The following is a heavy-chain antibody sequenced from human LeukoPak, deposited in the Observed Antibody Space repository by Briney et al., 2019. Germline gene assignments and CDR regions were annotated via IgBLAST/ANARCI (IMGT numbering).Heavy chain of an antibody. D-gene: IGHD3-10*01. V-gene: IGHV4-31*03. CDR1: GVSISSGGYY. Sequence: SETLSLTCTVSGVSISSGGYYWSWIRQHPGKGLEWIVYIYYSGSTYYNPSLKSRVTISVDTSKNQFSLKLSSVTAADTAVYYCAREGGSGSYWVPPKYYGMDVWGQGTTVTVSS. CDR3: AREGGSGSYWVPPKYYGMDV. CDR2: IYYSGST. J-gene: IGHJ6*02.